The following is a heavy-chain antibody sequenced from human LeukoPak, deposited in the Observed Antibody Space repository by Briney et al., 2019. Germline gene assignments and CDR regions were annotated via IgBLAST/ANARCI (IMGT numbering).Heavy chain of an antibody. J-gene: IGHJ4*02. CDR1: GFSFSSYN. V-gene: IGHV3-48*01. Sequence: GGSLRLSCAAFGFSFSSYNINWVRQAPGKGLEWVSYISGDGNAKHYTDSVKGRFTISRDNAKNALYLQMNSLRAEDTAVYFCARDYVYAFDYWGQGTLVTVSS. CDR3: ARDYVYAFDY. D-gene: IGHD2/OR15-2a*01. CDR2: ISGDGNAK.